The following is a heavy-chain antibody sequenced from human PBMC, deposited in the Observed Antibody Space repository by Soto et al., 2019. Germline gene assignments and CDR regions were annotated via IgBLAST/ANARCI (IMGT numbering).Heavy chain of an antibody. CDR2: ISGYNGNT. D-gene: IGHD2-2*02. CDR3: ARDRDIVVVPAAISNYYYGMDV. J-gene: IGHJ6*02. V-gene: IGHV1-18*04. CDR1: GYTFTSYG. Sequence: ASVKVSCKASGYTFTSYGISWVRQAPGQGLEWMGWISGYNGNTKYAQKPQGRVTMTTDTSTSTAYMELRSLRSDDTAVYYCARDRDIVVVPAAISNYYYGMDVWGQGTTVTVSS.